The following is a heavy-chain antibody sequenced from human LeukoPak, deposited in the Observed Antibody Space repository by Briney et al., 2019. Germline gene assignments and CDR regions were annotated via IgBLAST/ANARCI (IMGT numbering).Heavy chain of an antibody. Sequence: PGGSLRLSCGASGFTFSSYEMNWVRQAPGKGLEWVSYISGSGSTIYSADSVKGQFTISRDNAKNSLSLQMNSLRAEDTAVYYCARVSLDTSGQHLSDYWGQGTLVTVSS. CDR2: ISGSGSTI. CDR3: ARVSLDTSGQHLSDY. CDR1: GFTFSSYE. V-gene: IGHV3-48*03. J-gene: IGHJ4*02. D-gene: IGHD3-22*01.